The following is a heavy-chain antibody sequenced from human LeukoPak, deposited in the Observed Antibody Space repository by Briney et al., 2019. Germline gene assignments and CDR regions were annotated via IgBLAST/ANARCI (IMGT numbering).Heavy chain of an antibody. CDR1: GSSLSTSGMR. V-gene: IGHV2-70*04. J-gene: IGHJ4*02. Sequence: ESGPALVKPTQTLTLTCTFSGSSLSTSGMRVSWIRQPPGKALEWLARIDWDDDKFYSTSLKTRLTISKDTSKNQVVLTMTNRDPLDTATYYCARIPPYSGSYDYWGQGTLVTVSS. CDR2: IDWDDDK. CDR3: ARIPPYSGSYDY. D-gene: IGHD1-26*01.